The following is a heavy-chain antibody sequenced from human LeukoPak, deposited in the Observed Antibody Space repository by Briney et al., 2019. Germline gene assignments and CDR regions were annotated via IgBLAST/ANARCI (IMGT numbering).Heavy chain of an antibody. CDR3: AGDYGPNDAFHL. CDR2: IYYSGST. CDR1: GGSISNYY. Sequence: SETLSLTCTVSGGSISNYYWSWIRQTPEKGLEWIGYIYYSGSTTYSPSLRSRVTISVDTSKKQFSLKLISVTPADTAVYYCAGDYGPNDAFHLWGQGTIVTVSS. J-gene: IGHJ3*01. V-gene: IGHV4-59*01. D-gene: IGHD3-10*01.